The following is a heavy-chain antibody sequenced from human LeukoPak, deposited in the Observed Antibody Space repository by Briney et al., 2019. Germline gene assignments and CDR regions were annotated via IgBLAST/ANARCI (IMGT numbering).Heavy chain of an antibody. CDR2: IWYDGSNE. CDR1: GFTSGSYA. CDR3: ARVAMSDSSGDCDY. Sequence: GGSLRLSCAASGFTSGSYAMHWVRQAPGKGREWVAVIWYDGSNENYADSVRGGFTVSRDNSQNTLYLYKHSVRAQDTGVYYCARVAMSDSSGDCDYWGERTLVTVSS. D-gene: IGHD3-22*01. J-gene: IGHJ4*02. V-gene: IGHV3-33*01.